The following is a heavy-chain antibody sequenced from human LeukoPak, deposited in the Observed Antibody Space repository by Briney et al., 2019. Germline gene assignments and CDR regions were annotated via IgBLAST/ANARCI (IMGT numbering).Heavy chain of an antibody. Sequence: ASVKVSCKASGYTFTGYYMHWVRQVPGQGLEWMGWINPNSGGTNYAQKFQGRVTMTRDTSISTAYMELSRLRSDDTAVYYCARGVTVTTYYYYYYMDVWGKGTTVTVSS. J-gene: IGHJ6*03. CDR2: INPNSGGT. CDR3: ARGVTVTTYYYYYYMDV. CDR1: GYTFTGYY. D-gene: IGHD4-11*01. V-gene: IGHV1-2*02.